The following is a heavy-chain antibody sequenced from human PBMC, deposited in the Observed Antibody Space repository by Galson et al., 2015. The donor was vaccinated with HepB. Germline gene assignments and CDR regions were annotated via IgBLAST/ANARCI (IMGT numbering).Heavy chain of an antibody. J-gene: IGHJ5*02. V-gene: IGHV3-21*01. CDR1: GFTFSSYN. D-gene: IGHD3-10*01. CDR3: ARGFMTPVQGVTLFDP. Sequence: SLRLSCAASGFTFSSYNMNWVRQAPGKGLEWVSSISSSSSYIYYADSVKGRFTISRDNAKNSLYLQMNSLRAEDTAIYYCARGFMTPVQGVTLFDPWGQGTLVTVSS. CDR2: ISSSSSYI.